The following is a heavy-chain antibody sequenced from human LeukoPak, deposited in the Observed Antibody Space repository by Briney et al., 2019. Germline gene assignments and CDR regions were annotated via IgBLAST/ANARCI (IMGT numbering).Heavy chain of an antibody. V-gene: IGHV3-7*01. CDR3: AREAEGGSYYFDF. Sequence: GGSLRLSCAASGFTFSTYWMSWVRQAPGKGLERVANIKQDGSERFYVDSVKGRLTVSRDNAKSSLYLQMNSLRAEDTAVYYCAREAEGGSYYFDFWGQGTPVTVSS. CDR2: IKQDGSER. D-gene: IGHD6-13*01. J-gene: IGHJ4*02. CDR1: GFTFSTYW.